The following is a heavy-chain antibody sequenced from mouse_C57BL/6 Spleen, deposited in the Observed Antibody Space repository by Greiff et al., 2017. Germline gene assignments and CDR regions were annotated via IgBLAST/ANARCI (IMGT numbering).Heavy chain of an antibody. CDR3: ASYSYYLRAWFAY. J-gene: IGHJ3*01. D-gene: IGHD5-1*01. V-gene: IGHV1-72*01. CDR1: GYTFISYW. Sequence: QVKLQQPGAELVKPGASVKLSCKASGYTFISYWMHWVKQRPERGLEWIGRIDTNSGGTKYNEKFKSKVTRTVDKPSSTAYMQLSSLTSEDSAVYYFASYSYYLRAWFAYWGQGTLVPVSA. CDR2: IDTNSGGT.